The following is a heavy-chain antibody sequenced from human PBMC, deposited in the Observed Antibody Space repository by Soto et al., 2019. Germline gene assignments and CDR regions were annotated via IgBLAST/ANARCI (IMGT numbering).Heavy chain of an antibody. Sequence: PGESLKISCKGSGYSFTSYWIGLVRQMPGKGLEWMGIIYPGDSDTRYSPSFQGQVTISADKSISTDYVQWSSVKASDSVMYYCAIVRLQWLRDDAFDIWGQGTMVTVSS. D-gene: IGHD6-19*01. CDR2: IYPGDSDT. V-gene: IGHV5-51*01. CDR1: GYSFTSYW. CDR3: AIVRLQWLRDDAFDI. J-gene: IGHJ3*02.